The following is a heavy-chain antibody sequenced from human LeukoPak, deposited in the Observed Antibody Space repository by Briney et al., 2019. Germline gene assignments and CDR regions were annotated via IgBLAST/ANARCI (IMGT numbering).Heavy chain of an antibody. CDR1: GGSFSGYY. Sequence: SETLSLTCAVYGGSFSGYYWSWIRQPPGKGLEWIGEINHSGSTNYNPSLKSRVTISVDTSKNQFSLKLSSVTAADTAVYYCARVGCSSTSCYTFSTTPLDYWGQGTLVTVSS. D-gene: IGHD2-2*02. CDR2: INHSGST. CDR3: ARVGCSSTSCYTFSTTPLDY. V-gene: IGHV4-34*01. J-gene: IGHJ4*02.